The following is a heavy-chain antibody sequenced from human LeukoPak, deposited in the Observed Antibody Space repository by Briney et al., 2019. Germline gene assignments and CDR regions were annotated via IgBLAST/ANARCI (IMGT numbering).Heavy chain of an antibody. CDR2: INHSGST. Sequence: SETLSLTCAVYGGSFSGYYWSWIRQPPGKGLEWIGEINHSGSTNYNPSLKSRVTISVDTSKSQFSLKLSSVTAADTAVYYCARVISSLVGYYFDYWGQGTLVTVSS. CDR1: GGSFSGYY. D-gene: IGHD5-24*01. CDR3: ARVISSLVGYYFDY. J-gene: IGHJ4*02. V-gene: IGHV4-34*01.